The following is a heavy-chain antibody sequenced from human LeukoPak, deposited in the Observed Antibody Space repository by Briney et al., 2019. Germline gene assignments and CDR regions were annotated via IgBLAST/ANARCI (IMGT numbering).Heavy chain of an antibody. D-gene: IGHD3-22*01. CDR2: ISSSSSYI. CDR1: GFTFSSYS. J-gene: IGHJ4*02. V-gene: IGHV3-21*01. Sequence: PGGSLRLSCAASGFTFSSYSMNWVRQAPGKGLEWVSSISSSSSYIYYADSVKGRFTISRDNAKNSLYLQMNSLRAEDTAVYYCARVAGYYYSGFDYWGQGTLVTVSS. CDR3: ARVAGYYYSGFDY.